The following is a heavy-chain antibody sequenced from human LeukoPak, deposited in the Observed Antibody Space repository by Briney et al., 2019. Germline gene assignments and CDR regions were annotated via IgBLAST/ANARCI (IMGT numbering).Heavy chain of an antibody. V-gene: IGHV4-59*01. J-gene: IGHJ4*02. CDR3: ARVRYYYDSSGYKTQYFDY. Sequence: SETLSLTCTVSGGSISSYYWSWIRQLPGKGLEWIGYIYYSGSTNYNPSLKSRVTISVDTSKNQFSLKLSSVTAADTAVYYCARVRYYYDSSGYKTQYFDYWGQGTLVTVSS. CDR1: GGSISSYY. CDR2: IYYSGST. D-gene: IGHD3-22*01.